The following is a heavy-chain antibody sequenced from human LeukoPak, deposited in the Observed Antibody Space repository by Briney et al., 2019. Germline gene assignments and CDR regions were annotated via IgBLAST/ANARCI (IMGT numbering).Heavy chain of an antibody. CDR3: ARSMVATYYFDY. Sequence: SETLSLTCTVSGASISSYYWTWIRQPPGKGLDWIGNINYSGSTNYNPSLKSRVTISFDTSKNQFSLRLSSVTSADTAVYYCARSMVATYYFDYWGQGTLVTVSS. J-gene: IGHJ4*02. CDR2: INYSGST. CDR1: GASISSYY. V-gene: IGHV4-59*01. D-gene: IGHD5-12*01.